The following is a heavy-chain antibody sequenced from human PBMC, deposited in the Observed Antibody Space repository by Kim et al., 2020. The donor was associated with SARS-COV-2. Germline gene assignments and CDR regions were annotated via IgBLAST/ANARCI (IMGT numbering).Heavy chain of an antibody. CDR3: ARVGAQWLVPRPFDY. CDR2: IYYSGST. V-gene: IGHV4-39*07. J-gene: IGHJ4*02. CDR1: GGSISSSSYY. D-gene: IGHD6-19*01. Sequence: SETLSLTCTVSGGSISSSSYYWGWIRQPPGKGLEWIGSIYYSGSTYYNPSLKSRVTISVDTSKNQFSLKLSSVTAADTAVYYCARVGAQWLVPRPFDYWGQGTLVTVSS.